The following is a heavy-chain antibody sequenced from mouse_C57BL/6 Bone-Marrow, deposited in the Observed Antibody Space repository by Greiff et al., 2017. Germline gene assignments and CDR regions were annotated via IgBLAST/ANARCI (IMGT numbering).Heavy chain of an antibody. D-gene: IGHD2-2*01. V-gene: IGHV1-26*01. CDR2: INPNNGGT. Sequence: EVQLQQSGPELVKPGASVKISCKASGYTFTDYYMNWVKQSHGKSLEWIGDINPNNGGTSYNQKFKGKATLTEDKSSSTAYMELRSLTSEDSAVYYWARIRGNGYDGDASYWYFDVWGTGTTVTVSS. CDR3: ARIRGNGYDGDASYWYFDV. CDR1: GYTFTDYY. J-gene: IGHJ1*03.